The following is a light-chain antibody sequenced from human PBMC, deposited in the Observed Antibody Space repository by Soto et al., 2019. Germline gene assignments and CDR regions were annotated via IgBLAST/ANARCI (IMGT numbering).Light chain of an antibody. CDR1: NSNIGSNS. CDR3: AAWEDSLNAYV. CDR2: TNS. J-gene: IGLJ1*01. V-gene: IGLV1-44*01. Sequence: QSVLTQPPSASGAPGQRVTISCSGSNSNIGSNSVNWYQHLPGTAPKLLIYTNSQRPSGVPDRFSGSKSGTSASLAISGLQSEDEADYYCAAWEDSLNAYVFGTANKLTVL.